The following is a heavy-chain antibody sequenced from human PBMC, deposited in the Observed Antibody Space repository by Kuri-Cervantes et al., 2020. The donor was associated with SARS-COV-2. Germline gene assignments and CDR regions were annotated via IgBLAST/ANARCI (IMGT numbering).Heavy chain of an antibody. CDR2: IDPIYGST. CDR1: GYTFTSNF. J-gene: IGHJ4*02. Sequence: AAVKVSCKASGYTFTSNFMHWVRQATGQGLEWMGVIDPIYGSTTPAQKFQGRVTMTRDRSTSTVYMELSSLRSEDTAVYYCARRSSDYYWAMDYWGQGTLVTVSS. D-gene: IGHD3-22*01. V-gene: IGHV1-46*01. CDR3: ARRSSDYYWAMDY.